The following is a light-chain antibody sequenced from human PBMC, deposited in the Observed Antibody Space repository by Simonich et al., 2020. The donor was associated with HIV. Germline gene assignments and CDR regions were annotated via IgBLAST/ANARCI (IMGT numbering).Light chain of an antibody. J-gene: IGKJ3*01. CDR3: QHLNSVPFT. CDR1: QSISSY. CDR2: AAS. Sequence: DIQMTQSPSSLSASVGDRVTITFLASQSISSYLNWYQQKPGKAPKLLIYAASSLQSGVPSRFSGSGSGTNFTLTISSLQPEDFATYYCQHLNSVPFTFGPGTKVDI. V-gene: IGKV1-39*01.